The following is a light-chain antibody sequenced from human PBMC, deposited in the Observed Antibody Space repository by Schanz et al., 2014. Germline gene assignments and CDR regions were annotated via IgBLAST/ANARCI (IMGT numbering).Light chain of an antibody. CDR2: DAF. CDR1: ESISTY. CDR3: QQYNNWPPWT. V-gene: IGKV3-11*01. Sequence: EIVMTQSPATLSLSPGETVTLSCRASESISTYVAWYQQKPGQAPRLLIYDAFDRATGVPARFSGGGFGTDFTLTISSLEPEDFAVYYCQQYNNWPPWTFGQGTKVEIK. J-gene: IGKJ1*01.